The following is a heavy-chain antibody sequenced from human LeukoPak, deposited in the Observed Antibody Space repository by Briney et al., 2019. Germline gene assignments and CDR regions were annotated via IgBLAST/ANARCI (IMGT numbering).Heavy chain of an antibody. V-gene: IGHV5-51*01. J-gene: IGHJ4*02. D-gene: IGHD5-12*01. Sequence: GESLKISCKGSGYIFTTYWIAWVRQMPGKGLEWMGIIYPGDSDTRYSPSFQGQVTISADKSISTAYLQWSSLKASDTAMYYCARLPGIVATIERYFDYWGQGTLVTVSS. CDR1: GYIFTTYW. CDR3: ARLPGIVATIERYFDY. CDR2: IYPGDSDT.